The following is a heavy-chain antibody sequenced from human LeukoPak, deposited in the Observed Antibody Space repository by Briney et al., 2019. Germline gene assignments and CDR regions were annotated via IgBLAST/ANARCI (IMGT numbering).Heavy chain of an antibody. V-gene: IGHV5-51*01. CDR2: IYPGDSDT. J-gene: IGHJ4*02. D-gene: IGHD6-25*01. CDR1: GYSFISYW. Sequence: GESLKTSCKASGYSFISYWIGWVRRMPGKGLEWMGIIYPGDSDTRYSPSFQGQVTISADKSISTAYLQWSSLKASDTAMYYCARRSTTAAPLFDYWGQGTLVTVSS. CDR3: ARRSTTAAPLFDY.